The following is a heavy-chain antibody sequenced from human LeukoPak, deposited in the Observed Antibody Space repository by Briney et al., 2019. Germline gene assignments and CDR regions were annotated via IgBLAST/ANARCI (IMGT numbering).Heavy chain of an antibody. CDR2: IYYSGST. CDR3: AREAKQWLAPDY. D-gene: IGHD6-19*01. V-gene: IGHV4-59*01. J-gene: IGHJ4*02. Sequence: PSETLSLTCTVSGGSISSYYWSWIRQPPGKGLEWIGYIYYSGSTNYNPSLKSRVTISVDTSKNQFSLKLSSVTAADTVVYYCAREAKQWLAPDYWGQGTLVTVSS. CDR1: GGSISSYY.